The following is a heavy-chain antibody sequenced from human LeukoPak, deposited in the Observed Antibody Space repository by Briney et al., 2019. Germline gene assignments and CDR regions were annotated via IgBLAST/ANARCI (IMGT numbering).Heavy chain of an antibody. CDR1: GFTFSSYW. J-gene: IGHJ4*02. CDR2: INSDGSST. D-gene: IGHD2-15*01. Sequence: PGRSLRLSCAASGFTFSSYWMHWVRQAPGKGLVWVSRINSDGSSTSYADSVKGRFTISRDNAKNTLYLQMNSLRAEDTAVYYCARVEGYCSGGSCPYYFDYWGQGTLVTVSS. CDR3: ARVEGYCSGGSCPYYFDY. V-gene: IGHV3-74*01.